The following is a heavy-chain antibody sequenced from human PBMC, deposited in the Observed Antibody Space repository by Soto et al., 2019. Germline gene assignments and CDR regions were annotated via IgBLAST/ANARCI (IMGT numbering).Heavy chain of an antibody. J-gene: IGHJ6*02. D-gene: IGHD2-15*01. CDR2: ITYEGRNK. V-gene: IGHV3-30*18. CDR1: GFIFADYG. Sequence: QEQLVESGGGVVQPGRSLRLSCAASGFIFADYGMHWVRQAPGKGLEWVALITYEGRNKYYADAVKGRFTISRDNAKNMVSLQMDSLRAEDTAVYYCGKARGANTWANYYGLDVWGQGTTVTVSS. CDR3: GKARGANTWANYYGLDV.